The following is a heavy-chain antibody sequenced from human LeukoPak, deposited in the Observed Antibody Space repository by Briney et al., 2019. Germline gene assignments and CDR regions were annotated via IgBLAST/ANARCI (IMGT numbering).Heavy chain of an antibody. D-gene: IGHD3-10*01. CDR3: ARGDTLLWFGELFSY. CDR1: GYTFTSYD. J-gene: IGHJ4*02. CDR2: INPNSGGT. Sequence: GASVKVSCKASGYTFTSYDINWVRQATGQGLEWMGWINPNSGGTSYAQKFQGRVTMTRDTSISTAYMELSRLRSDDTAVYYCARGDTLLWFGELFSYWGQGTLVTVSS. V-gene: IGHV1-2*02.